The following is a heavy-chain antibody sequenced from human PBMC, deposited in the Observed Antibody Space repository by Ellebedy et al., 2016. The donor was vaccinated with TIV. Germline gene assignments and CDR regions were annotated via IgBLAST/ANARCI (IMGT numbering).Heavy chain of an antibody. J-gene: IGHJ2*01. Sequence: GGSLRLSXAASGFTFSSYGMHWVRQAPGKGLEWVAVIWYDGSNKYYADSVKGRFTISRDNSKNTLYLQMNSLRAEDTAVYYCARAVADYWYFDLWGRGTLVTVSS. V-gene: IGHV3-33*01. D-gene: IGHD6-19*01. CDR3: ARAVADYWYFDL. CDR1: GFTFSSYG. CDR2: IWYDGSNK.